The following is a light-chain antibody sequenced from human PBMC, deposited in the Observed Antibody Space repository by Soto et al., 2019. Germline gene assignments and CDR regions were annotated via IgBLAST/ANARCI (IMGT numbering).Light chain of an antibody. Sequence: QSALTQPASVSGSPGQSITISCTGTHSDVGRYNYVSWHQQHPGKAPKVLISVVSNRPSGVSNRFSGSKSGNTASLTISGLQAEDEADYYCSSYRSGGTFVFGSGTKLTVL. CDR3: SSYRSGGTFV. CDR2: VVS. CDR1: HSDVGRYNY. J-gene: IGLJ1*01. V-gene: IGLV2-14*01.